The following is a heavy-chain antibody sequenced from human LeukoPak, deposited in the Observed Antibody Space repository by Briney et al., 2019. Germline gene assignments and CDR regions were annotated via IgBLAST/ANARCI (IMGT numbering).Heavy chain of an antibody. CDR3: ARRYCSGGSCYSDDAFDI. Sequence: GESLKISCKGSGYSFTSYWIGWVRQMPGKGLEWMGIIYPGDSDTRYSPSFQGQVTISADKSISTAYLQWSSLKASDTAMYYCARRYCSGGSCYSDDAFDIWGQGTMVTVSS. CDR1: GYSFTSYW. CDR2: IYPGDSDT. V-gene: IGHV5-51*01. D-gene: IGHD2-15*01. J-gene: IGHJ3*02.